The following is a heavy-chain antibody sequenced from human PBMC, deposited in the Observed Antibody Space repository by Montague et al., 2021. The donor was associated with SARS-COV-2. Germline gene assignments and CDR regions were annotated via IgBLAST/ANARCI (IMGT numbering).Heavy chain of an antibody. CDR2: IYDSGST. J-gene: IGHJ4*02. D-gene: IGHD4-17*01. CDR3: ARENTVTTFGGPYYIDS. CDR1: GSSVRSYY. V-gene: IGHV4-59*02. Sequence: SETLSLTCIVSGSSVRSYYWSWIRQPPGKGLEWIGYIYDSGSTNHNPSXXSRVTISVDTSKNQFSLKLSSVTAADTAVYYCARENTVTTFGGPYYIDSWGQGTLVTVSA.